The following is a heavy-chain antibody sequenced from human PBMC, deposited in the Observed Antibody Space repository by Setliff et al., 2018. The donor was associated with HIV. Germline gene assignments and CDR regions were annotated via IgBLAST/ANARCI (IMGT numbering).Heavy chain of an antibody. J-gene: IGHJ3*02. V-gene: IGHV1-2*02. CDR3: ARGRHSGTYEAFDI. CDR2: INPNSGGT. CDR1: GYTFTGYY. D-gene: IGHD1-26*01. Sequence: ASVKVSCKASGYTFTGYYMHWVRQAPGKGLEWMGWINPNSGGTTYAQKFQGRVTMTRDTSISTAYMELNSLTSDDTAVYYCARGRHSGTYEAFDIWGPGTMVTVSS.